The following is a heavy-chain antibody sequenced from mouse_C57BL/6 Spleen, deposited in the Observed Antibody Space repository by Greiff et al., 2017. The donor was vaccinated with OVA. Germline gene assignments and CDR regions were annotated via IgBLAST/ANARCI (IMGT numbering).Heavy chain of an antibody. D-gene: IGHD2-3*01. CDR1: GYTFTSYW. CDR3: TRVDGPEDYFVY. CDR2: IYPGNSDT. J-gene: IGHJ2*01. Sequence: VQLQQSGTVLARPGASVKMSCKTSGYTFTSYWMHWVKQRPGQGLEWIGAIYPGNSDTSYNQKFKGKAKLTAVTSASTAYMELSSLTNEDSAVYYCTRVDGPEDYFVYRGQGTTLTVSS. V-gene: IGHV1-5*01.